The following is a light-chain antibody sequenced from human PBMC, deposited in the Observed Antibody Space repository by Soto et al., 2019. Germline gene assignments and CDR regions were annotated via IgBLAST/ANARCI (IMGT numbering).Light chain of an antibody. CDR2: GAS. J-gene: IGKJ4*01. Sequence: EVVMAQSPVTLSVSPGEGATLSCRASQSVTSNLAWYQQKPGQAPRLLIYGASTRATGIPARFSGSGSGTEFTLTISGLQSEDFAIYYCQQSNNWPLTFGGGTEVEIK. CDR3: QQSNNWPLT. V-gene: IGKV3-15*01. CDR1: QSVTSN.